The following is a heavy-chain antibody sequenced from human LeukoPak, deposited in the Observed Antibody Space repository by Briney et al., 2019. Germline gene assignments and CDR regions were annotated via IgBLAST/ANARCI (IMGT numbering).Heavy chain of an antibody. J-gene: IGHJ6*03. CDR1: GFTFRSYA. D-gene: IGHD1-26*01. Sequence: PGGSLRLSCAASGFTFRSYAMHWVRQGPGKGLEWVAVISYDGSNKYYADSVKGRFTISRDNSKNTLYLQMNSLRAEDTAVYYCARDPYSGSYGNYYYYFMDVWGKGTTVTISS. CDR3: ARDPYSGSYGNYYYYFMDV. CDR2: ISYDGSNK. V-gene: IGHV3-30*04.